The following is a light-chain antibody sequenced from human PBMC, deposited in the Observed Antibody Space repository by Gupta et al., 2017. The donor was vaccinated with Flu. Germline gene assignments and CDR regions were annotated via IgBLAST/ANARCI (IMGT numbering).Light chain of an antibody. V-gene: IGKV3-20*01. J-gene: IGKJ4*01. Sequence: EIVLTQSPGTLSLSPGERATLSCRASQSVSSSYLAWYQQKPGQAPRLLIYGASSRATGIPDRVSGSGSGTDCTLTSSRMEPEDRAVDDCQQYGSAPLTCGGGTKVEIK. CDR2: GAS. CDR3: QQYGSAPLT. CDR1: QSVSSSY.